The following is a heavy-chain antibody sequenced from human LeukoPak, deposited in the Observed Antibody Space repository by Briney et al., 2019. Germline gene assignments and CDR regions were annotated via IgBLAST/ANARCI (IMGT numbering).Heavy chain of an antibody. CDR1: GYTFTDYY. CDR3: ARSPHILTGENFDF. V-gene: IGHV1-2*02. Sequence: ASVKVSCKASGYTFTDYYIHWVRQAPGQGLEWMGWINPNSGGTNYAQKVYVRVTMTRDTSITTAYMELSRLRSDDTAVFYCARSPHILTGENFDFWGQGTLVTVSS. D-gene: IGHD3-9*01. J-gene: IGHJ4*02. CDR2: INPNSGGT.